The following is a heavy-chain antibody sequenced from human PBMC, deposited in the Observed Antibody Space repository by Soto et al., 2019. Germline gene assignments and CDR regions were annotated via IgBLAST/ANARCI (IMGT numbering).Heavy chain of an antibody. V-gene: IGHV5-51*01. J-gene: IGHJ6*02. Sequence: GESLKISCKGSGYSFTNYWIGWVRQMPGKGLEWMGIIYPGDSDTRYSPSFQGQVTISADKSISTAYLQWSSLKASDTAMYYCARQTNLPSYGMDVWGQGTTVTVSS. CDR1: GYSFTNYW. CDR2: IYPGDSDT. CDR3: ARQTNLPSYGMDV.